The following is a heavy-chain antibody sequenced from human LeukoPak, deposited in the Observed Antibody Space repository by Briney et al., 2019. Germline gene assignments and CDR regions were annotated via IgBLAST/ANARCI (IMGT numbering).Heavy chain of an antibody. D-gene: IGHD3-16*02. J-gene: IGHJ3*02. CDR2: IYPGDSDT. CDR3: ARPLQVGGIARSNDAFDI. CDR1: GYSFTSYW. Sequence: GESLKISCKGSGYSFTSYWIGWVRQMPGKGLEWMGIIYPGDSDTRYSPSFQGQVTISADKSISTAYLQWSSLKASDTAMYYCARPLQVGGIARSNDAFDIWGQGTMVTVSS. V-gene: IGHV5-51*01.